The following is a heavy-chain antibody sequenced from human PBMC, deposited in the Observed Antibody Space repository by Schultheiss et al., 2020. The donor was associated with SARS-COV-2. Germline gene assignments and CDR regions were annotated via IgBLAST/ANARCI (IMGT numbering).Heavy chain of an antibody. J-gene: IGHJ6*02. CDR3: ARHDATIGTDYYYGMDV. CDR1: GGSISSGSYY. D-gene: IGHD5-12*01. Sequence: SETLSLTCTVSGGSISSGSYYWGWIRQPPGKGLEWIGSIYYSGSTYYNPSLKSRVTISVDTSKNQFSLKLSSVTAADTAVYYCARHDATIGTDYYYGMDVWGQGTTVTVSS. V-gene: IGHV4-39*01. CDR2: IYYSGST.